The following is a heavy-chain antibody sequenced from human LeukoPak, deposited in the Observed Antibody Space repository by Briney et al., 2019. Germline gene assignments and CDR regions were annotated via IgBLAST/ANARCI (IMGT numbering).Heavy chain of an antibody. CDR2: IYYSGST. J-gene: IGHJ4*02. D-gene: IGHD6-6*01. CDR1: GASISEYY. CDR3: ARCLAAQKFDY. Sequence: NPSETLSLTCTVSGASISEYYYSCIRHPPGEGLDLIGYIYYSGSTNYHPSLQSRVTISADTSKTQFSLRLSSGTAADTAVYYLARCLAAQKFDYWGQGTLVTVSS. V-gene: IGHV4-59*01.